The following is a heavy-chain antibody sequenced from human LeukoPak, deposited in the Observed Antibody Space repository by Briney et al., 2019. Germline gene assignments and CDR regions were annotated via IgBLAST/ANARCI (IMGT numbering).Heavy chain of an antibody. J-gene: IGHJ4*02. CDR2: INIDGSST. Sequence: GGSLRLSCVASGFTFSSYWMHWVPQAPGKGLVWVSHINIDGSSTDYADSVKGRFTISRDNAKNTLYLQLNSLRAEDTAVYYCARVRYCSSTSCYIYFEYWGQGTLVTVSS. CDR1: GFTFSSYW. V-gene: IGHV3-74*01. CDR3: ARVRYCSSTSCYIYFEY. D-gene: IGHD2-2*02.